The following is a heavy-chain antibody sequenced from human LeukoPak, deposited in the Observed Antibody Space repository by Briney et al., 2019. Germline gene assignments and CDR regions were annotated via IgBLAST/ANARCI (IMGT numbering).Heavy chain of an antibody. V-gene: IGHV4-34*01. CDR1: GGSFSGYY. CDR2: INHSGST. CDR3: ARTPLLNWFDP. J-gene: IGHJ5*02. Sequence: SETLSLTCAVYGGSFSGYYWSWIRQPPGKGLEWIGEINHSGSTNYSPSLKSRVTISVDTSKNQFSLKLSSVTAADTAVYYCARTPLLNWFDPWGQGTLVTVSS. D-gene: IGHD2-21*01.